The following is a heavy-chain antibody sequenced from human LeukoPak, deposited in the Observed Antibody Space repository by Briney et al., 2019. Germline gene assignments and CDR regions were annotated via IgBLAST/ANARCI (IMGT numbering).Heavy chain of an antibody. V-gene: IGHV4-34*12. D-gene: IGHD6-19*01. J-gene: IGHJ5*02. CDR1: GGSFSGYY. CDR2: FLHSGSI. CDR3: ARNGGDSGWGNWFDP. Sequence: SETLSLTCAVYGGSFSGYYWSWIRQPPGKGLEWIGEFLHSGSINYNPSLKSRVTISVDKSKNQFSLNLNSVTAADTAVYYCARNGGDSGWGNWFDPWGQGTLVTVSS.